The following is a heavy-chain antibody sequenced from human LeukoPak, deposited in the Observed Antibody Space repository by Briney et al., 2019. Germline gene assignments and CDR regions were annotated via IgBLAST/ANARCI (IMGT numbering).Heavy chain of an antibody. Sequence: GGSLRLSCEASGFTFSSNSMNWVRQALGRGLEWVSVITNNGATTYYADSVKGRFTISRDNSKNMLYLQMNSLRAEDTAVYYCAKDWGYGSGTYYPHWGQGTLVTVSS. CDR2: ITNNGATT. D-gene: IGHD3-10*01. CDR1: GFTFSSNS. J-gene: IGHJ4*02. CDR3: AKDWGYGSGTYYPH. V-gene: IGHV3-23*01.